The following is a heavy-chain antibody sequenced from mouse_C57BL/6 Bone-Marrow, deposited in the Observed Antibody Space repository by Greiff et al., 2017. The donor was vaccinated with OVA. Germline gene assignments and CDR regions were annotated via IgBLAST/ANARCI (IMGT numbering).Heavy chain of an antibody. J-gene: IGHJ2*01. CDR1: GYTFTSYW. Sequence: QVQLQQPGAELVKPGASVKLSCKASGYTFTSYWMHWVKQRPGQGLEWIGMIHPNSGSTNYNAKFKSKATLTVDKSSSTAYMQLSSLTSEDSAVYDCARVEIYYYGSSYYVNYWGQGTALTVTA. CDR2: IHPNSGST. CDR3: ARVEIYYYGSSYYVNY. D-gene: IGHD1-1*01. V-gene: IGHV1-64*01.